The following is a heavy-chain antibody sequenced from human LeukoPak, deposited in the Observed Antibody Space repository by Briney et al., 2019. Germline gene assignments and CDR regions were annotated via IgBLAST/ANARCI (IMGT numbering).Heavy chain of an antibody. CDR1: GFTVSSNY. CDR3: AKYITGGGYYGMDV. V-gene: IGHV3-53*01. D-gene: IGHD1-14*01. J-gene: IGHJ6*02. Sequence: GGSLRLSCAASGFTVSSNYMSWVRQAPGKGLEWVSVIYSGGSTYYADSVKGRFTISRDNSKNTLYLQMNSLRAEDTAVYYCAKYITGGGYYGMDVWGQGTTVTVSS. CDR2: IYSGGST.